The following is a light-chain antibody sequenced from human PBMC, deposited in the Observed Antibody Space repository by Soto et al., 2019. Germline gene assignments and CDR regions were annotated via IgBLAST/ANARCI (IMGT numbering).Light chain of an antibody. Sequence: QSALTQPASVSASPGQSITISCTGSSSDVGAYNLVSWYQQHPTKAPKLIIYQDNKRPSGISNRFSGSKSGNTASLTIAGLQAEDEADYYCCSYAAGNKWVFGGGTKLTVL. CDR2: QDN. CDR3: CSYAAGNKWV. V-gene: IGLV2-23*01. J-gene: IGLJ3*02. CDR1: SSDVGAYNL.